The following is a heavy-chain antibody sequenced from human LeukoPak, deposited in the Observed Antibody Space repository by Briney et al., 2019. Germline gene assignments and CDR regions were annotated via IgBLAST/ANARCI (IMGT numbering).Heavy chain of an antibody. CDR3: ARDAVGARYDS. J-gene: IGHJ4*02. V-gene: IGHV3-53*05. CDR1: GFTVSSNY. Sequence: PGGSLRLSCAASGFTVSSNYMSWVRQAPGKGLEWVSVIYSGGSTYYADSVKGRFTISRDNSKNTLYLQMNSLRGEDTAVYYCARDAVGARYDSWGQGTLVIVSS. CDR2: IYSGGST. D-gene: IGHD1-26*01.